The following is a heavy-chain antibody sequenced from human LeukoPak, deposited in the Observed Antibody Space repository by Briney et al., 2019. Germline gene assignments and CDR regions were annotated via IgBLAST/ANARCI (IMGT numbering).Heavy chain of an antibody. Sequence: GGSLRLSCAASGFTVSSNSMTWVRQAPGKGLEWVSIIYNGGATYYADSVKGRFTISRDESKNTVCLQMSSLRVDDTAIYFCARGRGGTVAGLDYWGQGTLVTVSS. V-gene: IGHV3-53*01. D-gene: IGHD6-19*01. CDR3: ARGRGGTVAGLDY. CDR2: IYNGGAT. CDR1: GFTVSSNS. J-gene: IGHJ4*02.